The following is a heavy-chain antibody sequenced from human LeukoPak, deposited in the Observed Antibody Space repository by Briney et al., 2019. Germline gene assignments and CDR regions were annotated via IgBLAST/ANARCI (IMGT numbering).Heavy chain of an antibody. CDR2: ISYSSSTI. CDR1: GFTVSSNS. D-gene: IGHD3-10*01. Sequence: PGGPLRLSCTVSGFTVSSNSMSWVRQAPGEGLEWGSYISYSSSTIYYADSVKGRFTISRDNAMNSLYLQMNSLRAEDTAVDYCARDLVYNPWEEGRLPPAFDIWGQGTMVTVSS. CDR3: ARDLVYNPWEEGRLPPAFDI. J-gene: IGHJ3*02. V-gene: IGHV3-48*01.